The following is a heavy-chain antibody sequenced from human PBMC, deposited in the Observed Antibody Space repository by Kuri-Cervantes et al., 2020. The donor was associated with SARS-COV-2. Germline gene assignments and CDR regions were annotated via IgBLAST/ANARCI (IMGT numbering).Heavy chain of an antibody. V-gene: IGHV1-2*04. D-gene: IGHD4-23*01. Sequence: ASVKVSCKASGGTFSSYAISWVRQAPGQGLEWMGGINPNSGGTNYAQKFQGWVTMTRDTSISTAYMELSRLRSDDTAVYYCARANGGYLFDYWGQGTLVTVSS. CDR2: INPNSGGT. J-gene: IGHJ4*02. CDR1: GGTFSSYA. CDR3: ARANGGYLFDY.